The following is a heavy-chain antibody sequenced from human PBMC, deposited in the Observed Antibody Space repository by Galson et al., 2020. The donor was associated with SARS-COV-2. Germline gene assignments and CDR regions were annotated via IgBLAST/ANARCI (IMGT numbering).Heavy chain of an antibody. CDR3: ATFLVGDTKGLSDF. V-gene: IGHV3-48*02. J-gene: IGHJ4*02. CDR2: ISGSSSTI. CDR1: GFTFSTYS. Sequence: GESLKISCVVSGFTFSTYSMNWVRQAPGKGLEWISYISGSSSTIYYADSVKGRFTISRDNAKNSLFLQMQSLRDEDTAVYYCATFLVGDTKGLSDFWGQGTLVTVSS. D-gene: IGHD1-26*01.